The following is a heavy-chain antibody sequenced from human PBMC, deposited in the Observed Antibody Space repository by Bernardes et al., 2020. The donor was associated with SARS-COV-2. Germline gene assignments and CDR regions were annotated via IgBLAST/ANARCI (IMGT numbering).Heavy chain of an antibody. CDR2: IHAGYSDT. V-gene: IGHV5-51*01. J-gene: IGHJ6*02. CDR3: TRRAYCSGGRCYGDPGAPEVVDYGMDG. Sequence: GGSLKIPCKGSGYSLTRYWIGWVRPSPGKGLEWMGIIHAGYSDTRYSPSFQGPVPIPADKSISTAYLPWSSLKASDTAMQYWTRRAYCSGGRCYGDPGAPEVVDYGMDGWGQVITVTASS. CDR1: GYSLTRYW. D-gene: IGHD2-15*01.